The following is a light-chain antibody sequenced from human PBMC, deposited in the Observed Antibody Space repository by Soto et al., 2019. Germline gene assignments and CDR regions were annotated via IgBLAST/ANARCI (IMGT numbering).Light chain of an antibody. V-gene: IGLV1-47*01. Sequence: QSALTQPASVSGSPGQSITISCTGSNNDIGGYNSVSWYQQHPDKAPKLLIYRNNQRPSGVPDRFSGSKSGTSASLAISGLRSEDEADYYCAAWDDSLSGHELFGGGTKLTVL. CDR2: RNN. J-gene: IGLJ2*01. CDR3: AAWDDSLSGHEL. CDR1: NNDIGGYNS.